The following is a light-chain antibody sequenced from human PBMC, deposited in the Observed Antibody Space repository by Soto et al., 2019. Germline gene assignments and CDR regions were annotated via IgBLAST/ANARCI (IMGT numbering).Light chain of an antibody. Sequence: MTQSKISLPFTLGQPASISCRSTQILVYSSNNKNYLAWYQQKPGQPPKLLIYWASTRESGVPDRFSGSGSGTDFTLTISSLQAEDVAVYYCQQYYSTRTVGQGAKV. CDR2: WAS. CDR1: QILVYSSNNKNY. CDR3: QQYYSTRT. V-gene: IGKV4-1*01. J-gene: IGKJ1*01.